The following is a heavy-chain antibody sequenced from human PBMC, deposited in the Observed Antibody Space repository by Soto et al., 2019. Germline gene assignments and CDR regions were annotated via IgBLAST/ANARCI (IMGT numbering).Heavy chain of an antibody. Sequence: TSETLSLTCTVSGGSISSYYWSWIRQPPGKGLEWIGYIYYSGSTNYNPSLKSRVTISVDTSKNQFSLKLSSVTAADTAVYYCARESVVCSTSCYTNWFDPWGQGTLVTVSS. CDR3: ARESVVCSTSCYTNWFDP. CDR2: IYYSGST. V-gene: IGHV4-59*12. D-gene: IGHD2-2*02. J-gene: IGHJ5*02. CDR1: GGSISSYY.